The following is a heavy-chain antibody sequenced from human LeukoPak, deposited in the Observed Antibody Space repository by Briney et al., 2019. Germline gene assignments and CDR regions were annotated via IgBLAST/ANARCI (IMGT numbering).Heavy chain of an antibody. Sequence: GRSLRLSCAASGFTFDDYAMHWVRQAPGKGLEWVSGISWNSGSIGYADPVKGRFTISRDNAKNSLYLQMNSLRAEDMALYYCAKDVGLYYDSSGLDYWGQGTLVTVSS. J-gene: IGHJ4*02. CDR1: GFTFDDYA. CDR3: AKDVGLYYDSSGLDY. CDR2: ISWNSGSI. V-gene: IGHV3-9*03. D-gene: IGHD3-22*01.